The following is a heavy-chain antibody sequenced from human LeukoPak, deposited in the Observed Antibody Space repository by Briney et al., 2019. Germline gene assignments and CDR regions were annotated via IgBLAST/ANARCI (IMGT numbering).Heavy chain of an antibody. J-gene: IGHJ4*02. V-gene: IGHV3-20*04. CDR2: INWNGGST. CDR3: ARVGYCSGGSCYSPDY. CDR1: GFTFDDYG. Sequence: PGGSLRLSCAASGFTFDDYGMSWVRQAPGKGLEGGSGINWNGGSTGYADSVKGRFTISRDNAKNSLYLQMNSLRAEDTALYYCARVGYCSGGSCYSPDYWGQGTLVTVSS. D-gene: IGHD2-15*01.